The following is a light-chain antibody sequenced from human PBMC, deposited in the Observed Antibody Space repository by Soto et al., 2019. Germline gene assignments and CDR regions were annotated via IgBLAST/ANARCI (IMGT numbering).Light chain of an antibody. J-gene: IGLJ2*01. CDR2: EVT. CDR3: TSYAGNSNHVV. Sequence: QSALTQPPSASGSFGQSVTISCTATSRDVGDYNYVSWYQQHPGKAPKVMIYEVTKRPSGVPDRFSGSKSGNTASLTVSGLQAEDEADYYCTSYAGNSNHVVFGGGTKVTVL. CDR1: SRDVGDYNY. V-gene: IGLV2-8*01.